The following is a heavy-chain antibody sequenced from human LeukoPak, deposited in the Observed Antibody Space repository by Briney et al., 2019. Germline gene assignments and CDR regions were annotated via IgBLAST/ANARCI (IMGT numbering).Heavy chain of an antibody. CDR1: GYTFTGYY. Sequence: GASVKVSCKASGYTFTGYYMHWVRRAPGEGLEWVGWINPNSGGTNYAQKFQGRVTMTRDTSISTAYMELSRLRSDDTAVYYCAREPPGDGYNPCLDYWGQGTLVTVSS. D-gene: IGHD5-24*01. V-gene: IGHV1-2*02. CDR2: INPNSGGT. CDR3: AREPPGDGYNPCLDY. J-gene: IGHJ4*02.